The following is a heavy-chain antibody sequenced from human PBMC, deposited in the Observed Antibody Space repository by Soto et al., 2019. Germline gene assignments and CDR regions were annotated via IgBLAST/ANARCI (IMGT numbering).Heavy chain of an antibody. Sequence: LRLSCAASGFTFSSYAMSWVRQAPGKGLEWVSAISGSGGSTYYADSVKGRFTISRDNSKNTLYLQMNSLRAEDTAVYYCAKGNYYDSSGYHRYYYYGMDVWGQGTTVTVPS. CDR3: AKGNYYDSSGYHRYYYYGMDV. CDR1: GFTFSSYA. CDR2: ISGSGGST. D-gene: IGHD3-22*01. J-gene: IGHJ6*02. V-gene: IGHV3-23*01.